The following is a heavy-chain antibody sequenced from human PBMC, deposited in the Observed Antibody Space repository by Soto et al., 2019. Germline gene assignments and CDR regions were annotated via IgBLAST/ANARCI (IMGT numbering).Heavy chain of an antibody. CDR3: ARDRGGYSGYDSPWDYYSGMDV. CDR1: GYTFTSYY. Sequence: ASVKLSFKASGYTFTSYYMHWLRLAPRQGPEWMGIINPSGGSTSYAQRFQGRVTMTRDTSTSTVYMERSSLRSEDTAVYYCARDRGGYSGYDSPWDYYSGMDVWGQGTTVTVSS. D-gene: IGHD5-12*01. J-gene: IGHJ6*02. V-gene: IGHV1-46*01. CDR2: INPSGGST.